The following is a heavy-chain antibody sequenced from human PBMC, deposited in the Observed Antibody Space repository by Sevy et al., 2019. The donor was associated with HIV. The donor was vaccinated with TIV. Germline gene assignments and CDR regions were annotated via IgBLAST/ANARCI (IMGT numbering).Heavy chain of an antibody. CDR2: IYYSGST. CDR1: GGSVSSGSYY. J-gene: IGHJ6*02. Sequence: SETLSLTCTVSGGSVSSGSYYWSWIRQPPGKGLEWIGYIYYSGSTNYNPSLKSRGTISVDTSRNQFSLKLSSVTAADTAVYYCARDVQGWELPRWGGYYYYGMDVWGQGTTVTVSS. D-gene: IGHD1-26*01. V-gene: IGHV4-61*01. CDR3: ARDVQGWELPRWGGYYYYGMDV.